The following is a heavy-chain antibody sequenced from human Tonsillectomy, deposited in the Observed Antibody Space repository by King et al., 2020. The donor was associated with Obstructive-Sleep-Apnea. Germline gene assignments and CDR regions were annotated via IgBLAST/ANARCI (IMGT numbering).Heavy chain of an antibody. V-gene: IGHV3-30*02. CDR3: AKDFNYDILTGCSDY. Sequence: VQLVESGGGVVQPGRSLRLSCVTSGLTFSSCGMHWVRPAPGKGLEWGAFIRYDSSYKYFADSVKGRFTVSRDNSKNTLYLQMNSQRAEDTGVYYCAKDFNYDILTGCSDYWGQGTLVSVSS. D-gene: IGHD3-9*01. CDR1: GLTFSSCG. CDR2: IRYDSSYK. J-gene: IGHJ4*02.